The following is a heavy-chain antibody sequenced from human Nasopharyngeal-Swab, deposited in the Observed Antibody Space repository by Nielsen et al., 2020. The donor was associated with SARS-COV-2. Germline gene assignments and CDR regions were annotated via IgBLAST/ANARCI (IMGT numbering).Heavy chain of an antibody. Sequence: WIRQPPGKGLEWVAVISYDGSNKYYADSVKGRFTISRDNSKNTLYLQMNSLRAEDTAVYYCARDRSGVTFGGFIYYWGQGTLVTVSS. J-gene: IGHJ4*02. CDR2: ISYDGSNK. CDR3: ARDRSGVTFGGFIYY. V-gene: IGHV3-30*04. D-gene: IGHD3-16*02.